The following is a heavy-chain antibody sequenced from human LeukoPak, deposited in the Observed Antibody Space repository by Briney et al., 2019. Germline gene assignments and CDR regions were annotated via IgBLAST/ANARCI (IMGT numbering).Heavy chain of an antibody. CDR2: INHSGST. J-gene: IGHJ4*02. CDR3: ARGLVAAILDY. D-gene: IGHD6-13*01. V-gene: IGHV4-34*01. Sequence: PSETLSLTCAAYGGSFSGYYWSWIRQPPGKGLEWIGEINHSGSTNYNPSLKSRVTVSVDTSKIQFSLKLSSVTAADTAVYYCARGLVAAILDYWGQGTLVTVSS. CDR1: GGSFSGYY.